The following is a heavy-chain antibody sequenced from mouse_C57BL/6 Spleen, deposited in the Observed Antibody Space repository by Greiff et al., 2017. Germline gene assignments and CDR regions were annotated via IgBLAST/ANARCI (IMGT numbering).Heavy chain of an antibody. D-gene: IGHD1-1*01. J-gene: IGHJ3*01. Sequence: EVNLVESGGDLVKPGGSLKLSCAASGFTFSSYGMSWVRQTPDKRLEWVATISSGGSYTYYPDSVKGRITISRDNAKNTLYLHMSSLKSEDTAMYYCANYYGSSSFAYWGQGTLVTVSA. CDR1: GFTFSSYG. V-gene: IGHV5-6*01. CDR2: ISSGGSYT. CDR3: ANYYGSSSFAY.